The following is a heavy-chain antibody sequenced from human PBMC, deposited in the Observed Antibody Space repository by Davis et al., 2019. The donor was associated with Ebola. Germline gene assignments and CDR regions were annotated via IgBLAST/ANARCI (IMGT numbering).Heavy chain of an antibody. V-gene: IGHV3-7*01. CDR3: AREILTTFYYYGMDV. CDR1: GFTFSSYW. D-gene: IGHD2/OR15-2a*01. J-gene: IGHJ6*02. CDR2: IKQDGSEK. Sequence: GESLKISCAASGFTFSSYWMSWVRQAPGKGLEWVANIKQDGSEKYYVDSVKGRFTISRDNAKNSLYLQMNSLRAEDTAVYYCAREILTTFYYYGMDVWGQGTTVTVSS.